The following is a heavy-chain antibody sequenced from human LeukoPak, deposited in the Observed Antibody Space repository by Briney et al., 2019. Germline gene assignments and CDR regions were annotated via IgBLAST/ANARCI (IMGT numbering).Heavy chain of an antibody. D-gene: IGHD3-16*01. CDR1: GYIFTGYY. CDR2: INPDSGAS. Sequence: GASVKVSCKASGYIFTGYYIHWVRQAPGQGLEWMGWINPDSGASTYSQKFQGRVATTRDTPIPTAYLELRSLRSDDTAVYYCARAGPTSTRLSPGGSFDYWGQGALVTVSS. V-gene: IGHV1-2*02. CDR3: ARAGPTSTRLSPGGSFDY. J-gene: IGHJ4*02.